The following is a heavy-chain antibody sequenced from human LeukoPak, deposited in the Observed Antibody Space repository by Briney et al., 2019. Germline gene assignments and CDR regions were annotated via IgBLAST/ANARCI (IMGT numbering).Heavy chain of an antibody. J-gene: IGHJ4*02. CDR2: MYYSGNT. CDR1: GGSFSSSSYY. CDR3: ARTPTYYDSSGGFDY. Sequence: KPSETLSLTCTVSGGSFSSSSYYWGWIRQPPGKGLEWIGSMYYSGNTYYSPSVKSRVTMAVDTSKNQFSLKLTSATAADTAVYYCARTPTYYDSSGGFDYWGQGTLVTVSS. V-gene: IGHV4-39*01. D-gene: IGHD3-22*01.